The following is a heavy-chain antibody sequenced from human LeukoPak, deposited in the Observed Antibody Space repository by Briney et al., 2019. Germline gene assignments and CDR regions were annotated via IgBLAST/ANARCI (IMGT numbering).Heavy chain of an antibody. CDR2: ISASGGRT. Sequence: PGGSLRLSYAAFGCTLHSCAMSWVRQAPGKGPEWVAIISASGGRTYHADSVQGRFIISRDTSDNTVYLHMNSLRAEDTAVYYCAKQRPYYDFWGPFDYWGQGIPVLVSS. CDR1: GCTLHSCA. D-gene: IGHD3/OR15-3a*01. V-gene: IGHV3-23*01. CDR3: AKQRPYYDFWGPFDY. J-gene: IGHJ4*02.